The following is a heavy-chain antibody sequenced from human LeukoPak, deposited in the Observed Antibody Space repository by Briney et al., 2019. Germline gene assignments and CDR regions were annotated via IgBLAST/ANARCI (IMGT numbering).Heavy chain of an antibody. Sequence: PGRSLRLSCAASGFTFSSYGMHWVRQAPGKGLEWVAVISYDGSNKYYADSVKGRFSISRDNSQKTLYLQMNSLRVDDTAVYYCATFPWGGFDPWGQGILVTVSS. CDR3: ATFPWGGFDP. J-gene: IGHJ5*02. V-gene: IGHV3-30*03. D-gene: IGHD3-16*01. CDR1: GFTFSSYG. CDR2: ISYDGSNK.